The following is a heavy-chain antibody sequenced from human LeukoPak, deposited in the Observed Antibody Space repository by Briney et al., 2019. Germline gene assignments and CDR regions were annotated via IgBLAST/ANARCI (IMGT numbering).Heavy chain of an antibody. V-gene: IGHV3-53*05. CDR2: IYSGGST. J-gene: IGHJ4*02. Sequence: GGSLRLSCAASGFTVSSNYMSWVRQAPGKGLEWVSVIYSGGSTYYADSVKGRFTISRDNSKNTLYLQMNSLRAEDTAVYYCARHSVYSHSSSWSPFDYWGQGTLVTVSS. D-gene: IGHD6-13*01. CDR3: ARHSVYSHSSSWSPFDY. CDR1: GFTVSSNY.